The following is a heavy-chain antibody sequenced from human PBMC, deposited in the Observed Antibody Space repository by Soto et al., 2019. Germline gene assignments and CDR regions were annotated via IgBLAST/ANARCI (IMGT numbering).Heavy chain of an antibody. CDR3: VRDRADFSSTYYHYFSV. J-gene: IGHJ2*01. D-gene: IGHD6-13*01. CDR2: IYSTGTT. CDR1: GTSVRHFY. Sequence: PSETLSLTCKVSGTSVRHFYWSWICQSAGKGLEWIGRIYSTGTTNFNPSLKSRLTMSMDMSKNQVSLNLTSVTAADTAVYYCVRDRADFSSTYYHYFSVWGRGTLVTVSS. V-gene: IGHV4-4*07.